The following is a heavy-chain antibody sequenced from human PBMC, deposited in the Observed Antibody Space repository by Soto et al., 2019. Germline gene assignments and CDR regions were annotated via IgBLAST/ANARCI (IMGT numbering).Heavy chain of an antibody. D-gene: IGHD3-9*01. CDR2: IVVGSGNT. CDR3: AAERYFDWLSYYYGMDV. CDR1: GLTLTSSA. V-gene: IGHV1-58*01. J-gene: IGHJ6*02. Sequence: GASVKVSCTASGLTLTSSAVQWVRQARGQRLEWIGWIVVGSGNTNYAQKFQERVTITRDMSTSTAYMELSSLRSEDTAVYYCAAERYFDWLSYYYGMDVWGQGTTVTVSS.